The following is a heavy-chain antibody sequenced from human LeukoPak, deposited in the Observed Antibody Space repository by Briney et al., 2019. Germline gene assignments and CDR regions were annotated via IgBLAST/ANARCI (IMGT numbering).Heavy chain of an antibody. CDR3: AKGGVDPHPIY. CDR2: IYSGGNT. V-gene: IGHV3-53*01. Sequence: GGSLRLSCTASGFTVSSNYMSWVRQAPGKGLEWLSVIYSGGNTYYADSVKGRFTISRDNSKNTVYLQMNSLRAEDTAVYYCAKGGVDPHPIYWGRGTLVPVSS. D-gene: IGHD5-12*01. CDR1: GFTVSSNY. J-gene: IGHJ4*02.